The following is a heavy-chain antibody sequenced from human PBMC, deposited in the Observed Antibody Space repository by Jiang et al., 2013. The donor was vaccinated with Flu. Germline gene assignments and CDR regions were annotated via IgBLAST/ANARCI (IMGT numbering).Heavy chain of an antibody. CDR2: IIPIFGTA. V-gene: IGHV1-69*01. CDR3: ASGLDDSSSRFDY. D-gene: IGHD6-13*01. CDR1: GGTFSSYA. J-gene: IGHJ4*02. Sequence: SGAEVKKPGSSVKASCKASGGTFSSYAISWVRQAPGQGLEWMGGIIPIFGTANYAQKFQGRVTITADESTSTAYMELSSLRSEDTAVYYXASGLDDSSSRFDYVGPGNPGHRLL.